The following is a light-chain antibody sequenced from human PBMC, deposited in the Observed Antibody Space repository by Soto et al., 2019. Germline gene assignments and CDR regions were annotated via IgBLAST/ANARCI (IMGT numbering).Light chain of an antibody. CDR2: EVT. J-gene: IGLJ3*02. CDR3: TSYTSSGTLV. V-gene: IGLV2-14*01. CDR1: SSDVGGYHY. Sequence: QSALAQPASVSGSPGQSITISCTGTSSDVGGYHYVSWYQHRPGRVPKLIIYEVTNRASGVTNRFSASKSGNTASLTISGLLADDEADYYCTSYTSSGTLVFGGGTQVTVL.